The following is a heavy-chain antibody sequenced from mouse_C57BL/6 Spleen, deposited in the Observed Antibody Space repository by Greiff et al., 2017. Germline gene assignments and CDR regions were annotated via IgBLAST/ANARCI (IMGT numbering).Heavy chain of an antibody. D-gene: IGHD4-1*01. V-gene: IGHV1-76*01. CDR3: ASEGGLGRRAMDY. CDR1: GYTFTDYY. Sequence: QVQLKESGAELVRPGASVKLSCKASGYTFTDYYINWVKQRPGQGLEWIARIYPGSGNTYYNEKFKGKATLTAEKSSSTAYMQLSSLTSEDSAVYFCASEGGLGRRAMDYWGQGTSVTVSS. J-gene: IGHJ4*01. CDR2: IYPGSGNT.